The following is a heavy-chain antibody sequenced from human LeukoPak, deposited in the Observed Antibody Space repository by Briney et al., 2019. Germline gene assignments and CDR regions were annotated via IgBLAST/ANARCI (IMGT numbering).Heavy chain of an antibody. CDR1: GGSISSYY. Sequence: PSETLSLTCTVSGGSISSYYWSWIRQPPGKGLEWIGYIYYSGSTNYNPSLKSRVTISVDTSKNQFSLKLSSVTAADTAVYYCARRNYDILTGYYGGGNWFDPWGQGTLVTVSS. CDR3: ARRNYDILTGYYGGGNWFDP. D-gene: IGHD3-9*01. CDR2: IYYSGST. J-gene: IGHJ5*02. V-gene: IGHV4-59*01.